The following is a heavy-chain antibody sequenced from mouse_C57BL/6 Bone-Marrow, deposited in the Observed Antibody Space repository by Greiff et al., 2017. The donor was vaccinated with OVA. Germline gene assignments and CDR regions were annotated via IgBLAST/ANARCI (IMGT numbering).Heavy chain of an antibody. CDR2: IDPSDSET. Sequence: QVHVKQPGAELVRPGSSVKLSCKASGYTFTSYWMHWVKQRPIQGLEWIGNIDPSDSETHYNQKFKDKATLTVDKSSSTAYMQLSSLTSEDSAVYYCAREPFYYDYAWFAYWGQGTLVTVSA. V-gene: IGHV1-52*01. CDR1: GYTFTSYW. D-gene: IGHD2-4*01. J-gene: IGHJ3*01. CDR3: AREPFYYDYAWFAY.